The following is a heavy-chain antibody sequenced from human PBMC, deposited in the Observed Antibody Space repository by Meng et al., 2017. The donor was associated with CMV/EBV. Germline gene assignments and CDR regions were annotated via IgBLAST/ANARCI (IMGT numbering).Heavy chain of an antibody. D-gene: IGHD3-16*01. J-gene: IGHJ4*02. CDR3: ARDGANRAFDY. CDR1: GFTFSSYA. V-gene: IGHV3-30-3*01. CDR2: ISYDGSNK. Sequence: GESLKISCAASGFTFSSYAMHWVRQAPGKGLEWVAVISYDGSNKHYADSVKGRFTISRDNSKNTLYLQMNSLRAEDTAVYYCARDGANRAFDYWGQGTLVTVSS.